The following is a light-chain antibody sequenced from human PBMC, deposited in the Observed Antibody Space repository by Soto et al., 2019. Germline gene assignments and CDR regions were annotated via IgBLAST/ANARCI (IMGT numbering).Light chain of an antibody. Sequence: DIQMTQSPSSLSASVGDRVTITCQASQDISNYLNWYQQKPGKAPKLLIYDASNLETGVPSRFSGSGSGTDFTFTISSLQPEDIATYYCQQYGNLPGLTFGGGTKVEIK. CDR3: QQYGNLPGLT. CDR1: QDISNY. CDR2: DAS. J-gene: IGKJ4*01. V-gene: IGKV1-33*01.